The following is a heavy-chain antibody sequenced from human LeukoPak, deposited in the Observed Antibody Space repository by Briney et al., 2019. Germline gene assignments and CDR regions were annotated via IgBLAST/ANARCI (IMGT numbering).Heavy chain of an antibody. J-gene: IGHJ4*02. D-gene: IGHD3-16*02. Sequence: SETLSLTCSVSGDSFSSDTDYWAWIRQPPGKGLEWIARCDYSGGTYYNPSVESRVTISVDTSKNQFSLKLSSVTAADTAVYYCASQYYDYVWGSYRYHYYFDYWGQGTLVTVSS. CDR2: CDYSGGT. V-gene: IGHV4-39*07. CDR1: GDSFSSDTDY. CDR3: ASQYYDYVWGSYRYHYYFDY.